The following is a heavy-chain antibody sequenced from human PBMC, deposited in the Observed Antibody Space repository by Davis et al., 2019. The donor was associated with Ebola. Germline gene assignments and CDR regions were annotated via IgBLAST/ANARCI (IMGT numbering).Heavy chain of an antibody. J-gene: IGHJ3*02. D-gene: IGHD3-10*01. CDR1: GFTFSTYS. CDR3: ARSSYYGSASFAFDI. Sequence: GESLKISCAASGFTFSTYSMNWVRQAPGRGLEWLSYIAPSSSSMYYADSVKGRFTISRDNAEYTLFLQMNDLRADDTAVYYCARSSYYGSASFAFDIWGQGTMVTVSS. CDR2: IAPSSSSM. V-gene: IGHV3-48*04.